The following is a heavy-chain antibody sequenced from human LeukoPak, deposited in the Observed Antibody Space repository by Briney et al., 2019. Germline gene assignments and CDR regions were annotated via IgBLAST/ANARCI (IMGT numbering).Heavy chain of an antibody. Sequence: PSETLSLTCGVYDGSFSSYYWSWIRQPPGKGLEWIGEINHSGSTNYNPSLKSRLTISVDTSKNQFSLKLSSVTAADTAVYYCVREVVSAVAGDYYMDVWGKGTTVTVSS. CDR3: VREVVSAVAGDYYMDV. V-gene: IGHV4-34*01. CDR1: DGSFSSYY. CDR2: INHSGST. D-gene: IGHD6-19*01. J-gene: IGHJ6*03.